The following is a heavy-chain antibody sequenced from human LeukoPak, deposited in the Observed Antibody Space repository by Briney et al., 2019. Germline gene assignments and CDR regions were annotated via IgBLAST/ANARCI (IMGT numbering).Heavy chain of an antibody. CDR2: IIPIFGTA. CDR1: GGTFSSYA. CDR3: ARDRQKPPNGVMVYAPYYFDY. D-gene: IGHD2-8*01. V-gene: IGHV1-69*13. Sequence: ASVKVSCKASGGTFSSYAISWVRQAPGQGLEWMGGIIPIFGTANYAQKFQGRVTITADESTSTAYMELSSLRSEDTAVYYCARDRQKPPNGVMVYAPYYFDYWGQGTLVTVSS. J-gene: IGHJ4*02.